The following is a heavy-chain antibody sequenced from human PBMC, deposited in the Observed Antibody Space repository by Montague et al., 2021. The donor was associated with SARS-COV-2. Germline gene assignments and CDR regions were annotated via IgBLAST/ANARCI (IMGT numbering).Heavy chain of an antibody. CDR1: GFTFSSYG. D-gene: IGHD6-19*01. J-gene: IGHJ4*02. CDR3: AKKTIAVPGSPHFDS. V-gene: IGHV3-23*01. CDR2: ISGGGDMT. Sequence: SLRLSCAASGFTFSSYGMFWVRQTPGKGLEWVSAISGGGDMTYYADSVKGRFTFSRDNSKNTLYLQMNTLRAEDTAVYFCAKKTIAVPGSPHFDSWGQGTLVTVSS.